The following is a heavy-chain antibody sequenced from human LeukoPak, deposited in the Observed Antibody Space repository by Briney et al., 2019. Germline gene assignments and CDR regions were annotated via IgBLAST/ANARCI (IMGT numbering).Heavy chain of an antibody. CDR3: ARDSDRGRMWFGN. J-gene: IGHJ4*02. CDR2: IIPIFGTA. D-gene: IGHD3-10*01. Sequence: SVKVSCKASGGTFSSYAISWVRQAPGQGLEWMGGIIPIFGTANYAQKFQGRVTITADESTSTAYMELSSLRSEDTAVYYCARDSDRGRMWFGNWGQGTLVTVSS. CDR1: GGTFSSYA. V-gene: IGHV1-69*13.